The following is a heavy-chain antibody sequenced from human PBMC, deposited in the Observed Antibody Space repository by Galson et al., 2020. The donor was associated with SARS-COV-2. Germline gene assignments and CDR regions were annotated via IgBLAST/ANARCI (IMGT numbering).Heavy chain of an antibody. D-gene: IGHD3-16*01. J-gene: IGHJ4*02. V-gene: IGHV3-21*01. CDR2: ISSSSSYI. CDR1: GFTFSSYS. CDR3: ARVKFGPLNTPLALAVDY. Sequence: TGGSLRLSCAASGFTFSSYSMNWVRQAPGKGLEWVSSISSSSSYIYYADSVKGRFTISRDNAKNSLYLQMNSLRAEDTAVYYCARVKFGPLNTPLALAVDYWGQGTLVTVSS.